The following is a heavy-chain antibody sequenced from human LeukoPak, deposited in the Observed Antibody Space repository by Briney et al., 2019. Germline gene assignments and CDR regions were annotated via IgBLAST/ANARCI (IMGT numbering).Heavy chain of an antibody. Sequence: SETLSLTCTVSGGSISSSSYYWGWIRQPPEKGLEWIGSIYYSGSTYYSPSLKSRLTISVDTSKNHFSLKLSSVTAADTAVYYCARGKAYHYYDSSGYYYDYWGQGTLVTVSS. V-gene: IGHV4-39*02. D-gene: IGHD3-22*01. J-gene: IGHJ4*02. CDR1: GGSISSSSYY. CDR2: IYYSGST. CDR3: ARGKAYHYYDSSGYYYDY.